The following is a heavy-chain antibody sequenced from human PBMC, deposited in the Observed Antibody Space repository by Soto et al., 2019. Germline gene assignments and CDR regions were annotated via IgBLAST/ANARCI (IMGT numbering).Heavy chain of an antibody. D-gene: IGHD3-3*01. Sequence: QVQLVESGGGLVKPGGSLRLSCAASGFTFSDYYMSWIRQAPGKGLEWVSYISSSSSYTNYADSVKGRLTISRDNAKNWVYLQMNGRRAEETVVYYCARDRGGYDFWSGYMRGYCFDYWGQGTLVTVS. CDR2: ISSSSSYT. J-gene: IGHJ4*02. CDR1: GFTFSDYY. CDR3: ARDRGGYDFWSGYMRGYCFDY. V-gene: IGHV3-11*06.